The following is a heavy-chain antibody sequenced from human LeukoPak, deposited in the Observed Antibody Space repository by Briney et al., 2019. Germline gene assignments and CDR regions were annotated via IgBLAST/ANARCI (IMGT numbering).Heavy chain of an antibody. J-gene: IGHJ4*02. Sequence: ASVKVSCKASGYTFTSYAMNWVRQAPGQGLEWMGWISAYNGNTNYAQKLQGRVTMTTDTSTSTAYMELRSLRSDDTAVYYCARLPQEMATIMGYFDYWGQGTLVTVSS. CDR2: ISAYNGNT. CDR3: ARLPQEMATIMGYFDY. CDR1: GYTFTSYA. V-gene: IGHV1-18*01. D-gene: IGHD5-24*01.